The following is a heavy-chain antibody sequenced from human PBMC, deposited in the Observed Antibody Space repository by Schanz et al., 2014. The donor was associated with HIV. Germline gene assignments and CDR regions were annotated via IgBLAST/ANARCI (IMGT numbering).Heavy chain of an antibody. CDR1: GFTFSTCG. J-gene: IGHJ4*02. CDR2: IWYDGSNK. CDR3: ARGGKMVTFGGVVAPFDH. D-gene: IGHD3-16*02. V-gene: IGHV3-33*01. Sequence: QVQLVESGGGVVQPGRSLRLSCAASGFTFSTCGMHWVRQAPGKGLECVAFIWYDGSNKYYADSVKGRFTISRDNAKNSLYLQMDSLRGEDTAVYYCARGGKMVTFGGVVAPFDHWGQGTLVTVSS.